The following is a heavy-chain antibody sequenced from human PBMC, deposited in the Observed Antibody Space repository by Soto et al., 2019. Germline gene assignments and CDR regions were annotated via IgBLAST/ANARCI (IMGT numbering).Heavy chain of an antibody. V-gene: IGHV3-53*01. CDR2: IYSGGST. Sequence: GGSLRLSCAASGFTVSSIYMSWVRQAPGKGLEWVSVIYSGGSTYYADSVQGRFTISRDNSKNTLYLQMNSLRAEDTAVYYCARGSSSSWPCTFASWGQGTLVTVSS. D-gene: IGHD6-13*01. J-gene: IGHJ4*02. CDR3: ARGSSSSWPCTFAS. CDR1: GFTVSSIY.